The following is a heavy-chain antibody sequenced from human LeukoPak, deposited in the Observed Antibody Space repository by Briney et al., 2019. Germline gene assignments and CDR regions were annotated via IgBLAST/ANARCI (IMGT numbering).Heavy chain of an antibody. D-gene: IGHD3-22*01. Sequence: SGGSLRLSCAASGFTFSSYGMNWVRQAPGKGLEWVSIIYIGGSTYCADSVKGRFTISRDNSKNTLYLQMNSLRAEDTAVYYCARISDRAFDIWGQGTMVTVSS. CDR3: ARISDRAFDI. CDR1: GFTFSSYG. J-gene: IGHJ3*02. V-gene: IGHV3-53*01. CDR2: IYIGGST.